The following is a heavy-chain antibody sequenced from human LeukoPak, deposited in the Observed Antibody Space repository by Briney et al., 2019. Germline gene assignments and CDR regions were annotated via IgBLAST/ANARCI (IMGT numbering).Heavy chain of an antibody. Sequence: SQTLSLTCTVSGGSISSGGYYWSSIRQHPGKGLEWMGYIYYSGSTYYNPSLKSRVTISVDTSKNQFSLKLSSVTAADTAVYYCARHDSSSWYGSPSFDYWGQGTLVTVSS. CDR2: IYYSGST. CDR3: ARHDSSSWYGSPSFDY. D-gene: IGHD6-13*01. J-gene: IGHJ4*02. V-gene: IGHV4-31*03. CDR1: GGSISSGGYY.